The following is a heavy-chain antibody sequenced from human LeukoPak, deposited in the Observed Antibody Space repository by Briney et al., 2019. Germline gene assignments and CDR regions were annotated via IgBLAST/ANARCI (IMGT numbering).Heavy chain of an antibody. CDR2: IYSGGST. CDR3: AGDRNSDWYSPLDY. Sequence: PGGSLRLSCAASGFTVSSNYMSWVRQAPGKGLEWVSVIYSGGSTYYADSVKGRFTISRDNSRNTVYMQMDSLRAEDMAIYYCAGDRNSDWYSPLDYWGQGSQVTVSP. CDR1: GFTVSSNY. D-gene: IGHD6-19*01. J-gene: IGHJ4*02. V-gene: IGHV3-53*01.